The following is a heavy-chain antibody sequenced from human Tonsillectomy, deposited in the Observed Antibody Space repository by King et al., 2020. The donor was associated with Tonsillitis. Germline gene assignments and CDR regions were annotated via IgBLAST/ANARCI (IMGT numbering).Heavy chain of an antibody. CDR1: GYSISSGYY. D-gene: IGHD1-20*01. V-gene: IGHV4-38-2*01. CDR2: IYHTGST. CDR3: ARVEIIGTTNYFDY. J-gene: IGHJ4*02. Sequence: VQLQESGPGLVKPSETLSLTYAVSGYSISSGYYWGWIRQPPGKGLEWIGNIYHTGSTYYNPSLKSRVTLSVDTSKNQFSLKLSSVTAADTAVYYCARVEIIGTTNYFDYWGQGTLVTVSS.